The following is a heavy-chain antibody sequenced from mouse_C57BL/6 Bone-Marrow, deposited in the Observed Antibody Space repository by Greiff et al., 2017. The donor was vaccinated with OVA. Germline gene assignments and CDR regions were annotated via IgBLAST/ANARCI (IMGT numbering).Heavy chain of an antibody. V-gene: IGHV3-6*01. CDR2: ISYDGSN. D-gene: IGHD1-1*01. Sequence: EVQLQESGPGLVKPSQSLSLTCSVTGYSITSGYYWNWIRQFPGNNLEWMGYISYDGSNNYNPSLKNRISITRDTSKNQFFLKLNSVTTEDTATYYCARGATVVATTDWYFDVWGTGTTVTVSS. CDR3: ARGATVVATTDWYFDV. J-gene: IGHJ1*03. CDR1: GYSITSGYY.